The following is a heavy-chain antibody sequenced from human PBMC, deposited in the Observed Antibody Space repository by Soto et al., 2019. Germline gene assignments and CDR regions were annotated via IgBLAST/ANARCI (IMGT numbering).Heavy chain of an antibody. CDR3: AKSSLARSTPIDQ. Sequence: PGGSLRLSCAGSGFTFSDYAMTWVRQAPGKGLEWVSTISASGGTTKYADSMRGRLTISRDNSKNTLHLQMNSLRAEDTAIYYCAKSSLARSTPIDQWGQGILVTVSS. CDR2: ISASGGTT. J-gene: IGHJ4*02. V-gene: IGHV3-23*01. CDR1: GFTFSDYA.